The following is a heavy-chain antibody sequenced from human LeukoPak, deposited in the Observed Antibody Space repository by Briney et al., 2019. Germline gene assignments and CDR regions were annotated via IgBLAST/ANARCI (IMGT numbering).Heavy chain of an antibody. CDR2: MYNSGST. D-gene: IGHD4-17*01. J-gene: IGHJ4*02. CDR3: ARGIESYGDYGY. V-gene: IGHV4-59*01. CDR1: GGSISSSY. Sequence: SETLSLTCTVSGGSISSSYWSWIRQPPGKGLEWIAYMYNSGSTNYNPSLKSRFTISIDTSKNQFSLKLSSLTAADTAIYYCARGIESYGDYGYWGQGILVTVSS.